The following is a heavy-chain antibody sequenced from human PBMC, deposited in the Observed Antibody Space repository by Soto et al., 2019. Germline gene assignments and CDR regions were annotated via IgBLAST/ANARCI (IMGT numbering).Heavy chain of an antibody. CDR3: ATGHYDSIDY. CDR1: GGSISSSSYY. D-gene: IGHD5-12*01. V-gene: IGHV4-39*01. CDR2: IYYSGST. J-gene: IGHJ4*02. Sequence: SEILSLTCTVSGGSISSSSYYWGWIRQPPGKGLEWIGSIYYSGSTYYNPSLKSRVTISVDTSKNQFSLKLSSVTAADTAVYYCATGHYDSIDYWGQGTLVTVSS.